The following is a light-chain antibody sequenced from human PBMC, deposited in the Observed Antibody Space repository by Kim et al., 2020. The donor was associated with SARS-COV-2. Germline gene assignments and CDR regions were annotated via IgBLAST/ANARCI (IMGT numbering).Light chain of an antibody. CDR2: GAS. J-gene: IGKJ2*01. CDR1: QSVSSSY. Sequence: LSPGERATLSCRARQSVSSSYLAWYQQKPGQAPRLLSYGASSRATGIPDRFSGSGSGTDFTLTISRLEPEDFAVYYCQQYGSSPRTFGQGTKLEI. V-gene: IGKV3-20*01. CDR3: QQYGSSPRT.